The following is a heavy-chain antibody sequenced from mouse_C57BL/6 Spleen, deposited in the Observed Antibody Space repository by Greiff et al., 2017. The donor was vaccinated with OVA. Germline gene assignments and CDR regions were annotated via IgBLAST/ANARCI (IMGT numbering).Heavy chain of an antibody. CDR3: ARNYYGSSTHYYAMDY. CDR1: GYTFTDYN. V-gene: IGHV1-18*01. CDR2: INPNNGGT. D-gene: IGHD1-1*01. Sequence: VQLKQSGPELVKPGASVKIPCKASGYTFTDYNMDWVKQSHGKSLEWIGDINPNNGGTIYNQKFKGKATLTVDKSSSTAYMELRSLTSEDTAVYYCARNYYGSSTHYYAMDYWGQGTSVTVSS. J-gene: IGHJ4*01.